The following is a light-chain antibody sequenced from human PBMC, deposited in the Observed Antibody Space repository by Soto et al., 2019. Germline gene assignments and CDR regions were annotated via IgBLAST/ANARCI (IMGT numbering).Light chain of an antibody. CDR3: VLYMGSGILV. J-gene: IGLJ2*01. Sequence: QSVLTQPASVSGSPGQSITISCTGTSSDVGGYNYVSWYQQHPGKAPKLMIYEVSNRPSGVSNRFSGSKSGNTASLTISGLQAEDEADYYCVLYMGSGILVFGGGTKVTVL. CDR2: EVS. V-gene: IGLV2-14*01. CDR1: SSDVGGYNY.